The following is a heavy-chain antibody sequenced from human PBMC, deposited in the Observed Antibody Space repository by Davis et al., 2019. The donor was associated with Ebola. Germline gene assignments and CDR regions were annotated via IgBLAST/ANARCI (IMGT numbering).Heavy chain of an antibody. D-gene: IGHD4-23*01. CDR1: GFTFSGSA. CDR3: AAYGGNSVGY. J-gene: IGHJ4*02. CDR2: IYSGGST. V-gene: IGHV3-53*01. Sequence: GGSLRLSCAASGFTFSGSAMHWVRQASGKGLEWVSVIYSGGSTYYADSVKGRFTISRDNSKNTLYLQMNSLRAEDTAVYYCAAYGGNSVGYWGQGTLVTVSS.